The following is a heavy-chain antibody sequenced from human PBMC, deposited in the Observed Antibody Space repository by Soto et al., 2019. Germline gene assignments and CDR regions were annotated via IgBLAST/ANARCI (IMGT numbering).Heavy chain of an antibody. CDR2: IKSKADGGTV. Sequence: EVRLVESGGGSVKPEGSLRLSCTASGLRLSDGWMNWVRQTPGKGLEWVGRIKSKADGGTVDYAAPVNGRFTISRDDSRNMLYLQMNNLRADDTGIYYSTRRPKARDAGVDPLAYWGQGALVNVSS. CDR1: GLRLSDGW. CDR3: TRRPKARDAGVDPLAY. J-gene: IGHJ4*02. D-gene: IGHD3-10*01. V-gene: IGHV3-15*07.